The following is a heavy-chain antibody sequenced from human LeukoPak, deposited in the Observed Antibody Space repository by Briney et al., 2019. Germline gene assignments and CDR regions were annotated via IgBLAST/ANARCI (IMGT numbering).Heavy chain of an antibody. CDR1: GYIFSNYW. J-gene: IGHJ4*02. V-gene: IGHV5-51*01. CDR3: ARRSRGSGWTPIDY. D-gene: IGHD6-19*01. CDR2: IYPDDSDT. Sequence: GESLKISCKGSGYIFSNYWIGWVRQMPGKGLEWMGIIYPDDSDTKYSPSFQGQVTISVDKSISTACLQWSSLKASDTAMYYCARRSRGSGWTPIDYWGQGTLVTVSS.